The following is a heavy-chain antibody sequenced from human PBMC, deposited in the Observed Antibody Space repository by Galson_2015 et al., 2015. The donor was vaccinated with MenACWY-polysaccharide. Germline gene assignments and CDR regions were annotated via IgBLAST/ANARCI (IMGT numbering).Heavy chain of an antibody. CDR2: IWYNGNNK. V-gene: IGHV3-33*01. D-gene: IGHD1-1*01. J-gene: IGHJ4*02. Sequence: SLRLSCAASGFTFSNYGMHWVRQAPGKGLEWVAIIWYNGNNKYYADSVKDRFTISRDNPKNTLYLQMNSLRAEDTAVYYCARLWKYYFDYWGQGTLVTVSS. CDR1: GFTFSNYG. CDR3: ARLWKYYFDY.